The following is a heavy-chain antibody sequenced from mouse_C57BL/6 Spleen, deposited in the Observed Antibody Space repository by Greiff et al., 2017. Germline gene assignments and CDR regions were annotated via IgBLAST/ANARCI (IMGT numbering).Heavy chain of an antibody. V-gene: IGHV1-64*01. CDR3: TIDYVRRPFDY. CDR1: GYTFTSYW. Sequence: QVQLQQPGAELVKPGASVKLSCKASGYTFTSYWMHWVKQRPGQGLEWIGMIHPNSGSTNYNEKFKSKATLTVDKSSSTAYMQLSSLTSEYAAVYYCTIDYVRRPFDYWGQGTTLTVSS. CDR2: IHPNSGST. D-gene: IGHD1-1*01. J-gene: IGHJ2*01.